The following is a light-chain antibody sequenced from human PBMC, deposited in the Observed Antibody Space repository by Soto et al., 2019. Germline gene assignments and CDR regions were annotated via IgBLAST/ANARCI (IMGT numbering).Light chain of an antibody. J-gene: IGLJ1*01. CDR1: SSNIGSNY. CDR3: AAWDDSLSAHYV. CDR2: RNN. V-gene: IGLV1-47*01. Sequence: QSVLTQSPSASGTPGQRVTISCSGSSSNIGSNYVYWYQQLPGTAPKLLIYRNNQRPSGVPDRFSGSKSGTSASLAISGLRSEDEADYYCAAWDDSLSAHYVFGTGTKVTVL.